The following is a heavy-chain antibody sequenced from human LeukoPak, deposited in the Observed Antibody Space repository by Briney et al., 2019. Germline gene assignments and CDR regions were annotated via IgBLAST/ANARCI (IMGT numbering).Heavy chain of an antibody. V-gene: IGHV3-30-3*01. CDR2: ISYDGSNK. Sequence: PGGSLRLSCAASGFTFSSYAMSWVRQAPGKGLEWVAVISYDGSNKYYADSVKGRFTISRDNSRNTLYLQMNSLRAEDTAVYYCARAGPYDGDLQYYYYGMDVWGQGTTVTVSS. J-gene: IGHJ6*02. CDR1: GFTFSSYA. CDR3: ARAGPYDGDLQYYYYGMDV. D-gene: IGHD4-17*01.